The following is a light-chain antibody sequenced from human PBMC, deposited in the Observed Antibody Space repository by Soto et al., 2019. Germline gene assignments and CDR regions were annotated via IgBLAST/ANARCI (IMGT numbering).Light chain of an antibody. J-gene: IGLJ3*02. CDR3: TSYVGSDIWV. V-gene: IGLV2-8*01. CDR1: SSDVGAYKY. Sequence: QSALTQPPSASGYPGQSVTISCTGTSSDVGAYKYVSWYQQYPNKAPKLMIYEVSKRPSGVPDRLSGSQPGNTASLTVSGLQSEHEADYYYTSYVGSDIWVFGGGTKLTVL. CDR2: EVS.